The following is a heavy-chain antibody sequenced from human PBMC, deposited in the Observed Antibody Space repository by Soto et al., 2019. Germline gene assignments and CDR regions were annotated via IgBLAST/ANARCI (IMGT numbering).Heavy chain of an antibody. CDR1: DCSVSSGSYY. J-gene: IGHJ4*02. CDR2: IYYSGST. D-gene: IGHD3-3*01. Sequence: SETLSLTCTVSDCSVSSGSYYWSWIRQPPGKGLEWIGSIYYSGSTYYNPSLKSRVTISVDTSKNQFSLKLSSVTAADTAVYYCARPPDPHYDFWSGGGYYWGQGTLVTVSS. CDR3: ARPPDPHYDFWSGGGYY. V-gene: IGHV4-39*01.